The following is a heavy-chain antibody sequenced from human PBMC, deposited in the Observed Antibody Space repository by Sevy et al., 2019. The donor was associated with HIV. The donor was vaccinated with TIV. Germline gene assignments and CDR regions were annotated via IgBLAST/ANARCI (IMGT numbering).Heavy chain of an antibody. Sequence: GGSLRLSCAASGFTFSSYAMSWVRQAPGKGLEWVSAISGSGGSTYYADSVKGRFTISRDNSKNTLYLQMNSLRAEDTAVYYCAKEGDSSGWYGGAYYFDYWGHGTLVTVSS. J-gene: IGHJ4*01. V-gene: IGHV3-23*01. CDR1: GFTFSSYA. CDR3: AKEGDSSGWYGGAYYFDY. D-gene: IGHD6-19*01. CDR2: ISGSGGST.